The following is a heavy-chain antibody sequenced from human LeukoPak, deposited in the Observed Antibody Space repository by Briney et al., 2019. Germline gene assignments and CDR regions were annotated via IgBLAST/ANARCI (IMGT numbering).Heavy chain of an antibody. CDR2: IYNDGGT. V-gene: IGHV3-53*01. J-gene: IGHJ4*02. CDR1: GFTVSSNY. Sequence: SGGSLRLSCAASGFTVSSNYMNWVRQAPGKGLEWFSVIYNDGGTYYADSVKGRFTISRDNSKNTLYLQMNSLRAEDTAVYYCGTSRSRTSGFDYWGQGTLVTVSS. CDR3: GTSRSRTSGFDY. D-gene: IGHD2-8*02.